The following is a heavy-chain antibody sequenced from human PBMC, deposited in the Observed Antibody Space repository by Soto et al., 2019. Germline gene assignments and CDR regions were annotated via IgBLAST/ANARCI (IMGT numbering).Heavy chain of an antibody. CDR1: GFTVSSYA. D-gene: IGHD6-13*01. CDR3: ATPKTIYSSSWYAFDY. J-gene: IGHJ4*02. V-gene: IGHV3-30-3*01. CDR2: ISYDGSNE. Sequence: GALRLSCEASGFTVSSYAMHWVRQAPGKGLEWVAVISYDGSNEYYADSVKGRFTISRDNPKNTLYLQMNRLRAEDTAVYYCATPKTIYSSSWYAFDYWGQGTLVTVSS.